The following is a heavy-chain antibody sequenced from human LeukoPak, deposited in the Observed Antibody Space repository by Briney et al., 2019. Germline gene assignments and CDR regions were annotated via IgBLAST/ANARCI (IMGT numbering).Heavy chain of an antibody. CDR1: GGSISSGDYY. Sequence: SETLSLTCTVSGGSISSGDYYWSWIRQPPGKGLEWIGYIYYSGSTYCNPSLKSRVTISVDTSKNQFSLKLSSVTAADTAVYYCARGSNDYGDLLYFDYWGQGTLVTVSS. D-gene: IGHD4-17*01. CDR2: IYYSGST. V-gene: IGHV4-30-4*01. J-gene: IGHJ4*02. CDR3: ARGSNDYGDLLYFDY.